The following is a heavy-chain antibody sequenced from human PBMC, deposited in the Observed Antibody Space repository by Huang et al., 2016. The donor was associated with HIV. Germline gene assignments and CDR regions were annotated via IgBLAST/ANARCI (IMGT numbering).Heavy chain of an antibody. D-gene: IGHD3-22*01. V-gene: IGHV4-59*11. Sequence: QVQLQESGPGLVKPSETLSLTCTVSDGSFSRHFGGWIRQPPGKGLEWIATINPRGRSNYNPSLERRGTLSKDSAKEQLSLKLQSGTAADTAVYYCARDGAYQYDSRADYRDFWGQGTLVTVSS. CDR3: ARDGAYQYDSRADYRDF. J-gene: IGHJ4*02. CDR1: DGSFSRHF. CDR2: INPRGRS.